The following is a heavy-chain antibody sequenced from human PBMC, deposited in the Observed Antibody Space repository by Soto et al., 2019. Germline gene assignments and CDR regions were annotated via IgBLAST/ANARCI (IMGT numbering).Heavy chain of an antibody. D-gene: IGHD3-9*01. V-gene: IGHV3-48*03. CDR2: INTAGSTK. Sequence: GGSLRLACAASGFTFSNFEMHWVRQAPGKGLEWVSYINTAGSTKYYAESVKGRFTISRDNARNSLFLQMNSLRAEDTAVYYCARAECSSPDCLTAYYSYGLDVWGQGSTVTVSS. CDR1: GFTFSNFE. J-gene: IGHJ6*02. CDR3: ARAECSSPDCLTAYYSYGLDV.